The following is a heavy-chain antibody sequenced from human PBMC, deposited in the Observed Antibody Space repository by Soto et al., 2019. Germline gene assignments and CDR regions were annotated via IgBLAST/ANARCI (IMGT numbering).Heavy chain of an antibody. CDR2: ISGRGGKT. CDR1: GFTFSNDA. V-gene: IGHV3-23*01. J-gene: IGHJ4*02. Sequence: EVPLLESGGDLVQPGGSMRLSCAASGFTFSNDAMSWVRPATGKGLEWFSGISGRGGKTYYADSVKGRFTISRDNSNNPLSLQMPSLRAQETAIFFCAKENRAGTYAPYYCEYWCQGNLVTVSS. D-gene: IGHD1-26*01. CDR3: AKENRAGTYAPYYCEY.